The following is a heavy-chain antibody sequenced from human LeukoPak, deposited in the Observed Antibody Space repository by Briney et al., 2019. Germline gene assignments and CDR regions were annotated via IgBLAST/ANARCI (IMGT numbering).Heavy chain of an antibody. CDR2: INPNSGGT. Sequence: GASVKVSCKASGYTFTGYYMHWVRQAPGQGLEWMGWINPNSGGTNYAQKFQGRVTITRDTSISTAYMELSRLRSDDTAVYYCARVPDIVVVPAVNHDAFDIWGQGTMVTVSS. V-gene: IGHV1-2*02. D-gene: IGHD2-2*01. J-gene: IGHJ3*02. CDR1: GYTFTGYY. CDR3: ARVPDIVVVPAVNHDAFDI.